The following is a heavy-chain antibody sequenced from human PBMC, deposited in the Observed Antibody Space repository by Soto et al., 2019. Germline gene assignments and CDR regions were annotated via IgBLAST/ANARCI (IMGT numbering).Heavy chain of an antibody. D-gene: IGHD3-22*01. V-gene: IGHV4-59*01. CDR3: ARDYYYCSGYLGAFDI. CDR2: IYYSGST. J-gene: IGHJ3*02. Sequence: PEKLSVTCTVSGGSISSYYWSWIRQPPGKGLEWIGYIYYSGSTNYNPSLKSRVTISVDTSKNQFSLKLSSVTAADTAVYYCARDYYYCSGYLGAFDIWGQGTMVIVSS. CDR1: GGSISSYY.